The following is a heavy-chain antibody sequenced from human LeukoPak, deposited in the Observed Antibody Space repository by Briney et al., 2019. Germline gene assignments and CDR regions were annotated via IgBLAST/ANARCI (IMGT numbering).Heavy chain of an antibody. CDR2: ISSTTSTT. Sequence: PGGSLRLSCAASGFTLSSYSMNWVRQAPGKGLEWVSYISSTTSTTYYADSVKGRFTISRDNAKNSFYLQMNSLRAEDTAVYYCAKSYYNYMDVWGKGTTVTVSS. V-gene: IGHV3-48*01. J-gene: IGHJ6*03. CDR1: GFTLSSYS. CDR3: AKSYYNYMDV.